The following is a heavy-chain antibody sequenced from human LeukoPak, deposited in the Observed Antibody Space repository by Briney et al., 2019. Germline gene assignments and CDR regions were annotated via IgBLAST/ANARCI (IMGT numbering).Heavy chain of an antibody. Sequence: GASVKVSCKASGYTFTSYYMHWVRQAPGQGLEWMGWISAYNGNTNYAQKLQGRVTMTTDTSTSTAYMELSSLRSEDTAVYYCARDIEVVAATVAFQHWGQGTLVTVSS. CDR1: GYTFTSYY. CDR2: ISAYNGNT. CDR3: ARDIEVVAATVAFQH. J-gene: IGHJ1*01. D-gene: IGHD2-15*01. V-gene: IGHV1-18*04.